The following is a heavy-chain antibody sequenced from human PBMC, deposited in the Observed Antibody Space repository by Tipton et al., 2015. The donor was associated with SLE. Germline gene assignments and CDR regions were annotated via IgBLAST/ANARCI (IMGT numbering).Heavy chain of an antibody. D-gene: IGHD3-3*01. J-gene: IGHJ5*02. V-gene: IGHV4-59*01. CDR3: ARGSRWFDDFWSGYPLGNWFDP. CDR2: IHHSGST. CDR1: GGSISSYY. Sequence: TLSLTCTVSGGSISSYYWSWIRQPPGKGLEWIGYIHHSGSTNYNPSLQSRVTISVDTSKSHFSLKLTSVTAADTAIYYCARGSRWFDDFWSGYPLGNWFDPWGQGTLVTVSS.